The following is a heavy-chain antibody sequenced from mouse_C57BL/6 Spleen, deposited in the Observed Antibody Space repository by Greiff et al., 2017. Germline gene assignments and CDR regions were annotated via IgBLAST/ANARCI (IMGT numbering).Heavy chain of an antibody. CDR2: INPNNGGT. J-gene: IGHJ1*03. Sequence: VQLQQSGPELVKPGASVKISCKASGYTFTDYYMNWVKQSHGKSLEWIGDINPNNGGTSYNQKFKGKATLTVDKSSSTAYMELRSLTSEDSAVYYCASTVVATDLYFDVWGTGTTVTVSS. V-gene: IGHV1-26*01. D-gene: IGHD1-1*01. CDR1: GYTFTDYY. CDR3: ASTVVATDLYFDV.